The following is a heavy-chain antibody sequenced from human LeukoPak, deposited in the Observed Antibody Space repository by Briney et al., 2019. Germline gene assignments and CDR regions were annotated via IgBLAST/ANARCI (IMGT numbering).Heavy chain of an antibody. Sequence: SETLSLTCTVSGGSISSSSYYWGWIRQPPGKGLEWIGSIYYSGSTYYNPSLKSRVTISVDTSKNQFSLKLSSVTAADTAVYYCARRDCSSTSCYTRHYYFDYWGQGTLVTVSS. CDR2: IYYSGST. V-gene: IGHV4-39*01. D-gene: IGHD2-2*02. CDR1: GGSISSSSYY. J-gene: IGHJ4*02. CDR3: ARRDCSSTSCYTRHYYFDY.